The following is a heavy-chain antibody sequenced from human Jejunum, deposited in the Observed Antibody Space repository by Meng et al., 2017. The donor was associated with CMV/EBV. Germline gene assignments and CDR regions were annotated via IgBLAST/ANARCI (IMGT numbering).Heavy chain of an antibody. CDR3: TKVPWGFPFEF. CDR1: GGIVSTYA. D-gene: IGHD3-16*01. V-gene: IGHV1-69*05. J-gene: IGHJ3*01. Sequence: KRSGGIVSTYAVSWVRQAPGQGLEWVGGIISKLGTANDAQKLQGRVTINTDESTSTAYMELGSLRSEDTAVYYCTKVPWGFPFEFWGQGTVVTVSS. CDR2: IISKLGTA.